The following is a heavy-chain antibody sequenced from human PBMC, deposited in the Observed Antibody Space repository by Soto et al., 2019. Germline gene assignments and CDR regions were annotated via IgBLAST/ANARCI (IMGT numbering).Heavy chain of an antibody. J-gene: IGHJ1*01. CDR3: AQSAFCGGDCYSEYFQH. D-gene: IGHD2-21*02. Sequence: KPSETLSLTCTVSGDSISRGGYYWSWIRQHPGKGLEWIGYIYYTGSTYYNPSLKSRVTISVDTSKNQFSLKVTSVTAADTAVYYCAQSAFCGGDCYSEYFQHWGQGTLVTVSS. V-gene: IGHV4-31*03. CDR1: GDSISRGGYY. CDR2: IYYTGST.